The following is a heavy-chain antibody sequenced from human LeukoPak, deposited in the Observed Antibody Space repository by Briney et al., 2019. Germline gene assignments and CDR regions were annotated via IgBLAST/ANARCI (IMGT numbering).Heavy chain of an antibody. CDR1: GNTFTSYA. V-gene: IGHV1-3*01. J-gene: IGHJ4*02. D-gene: IGHD6-19*01. CDR2: INAGNGNT. Sequence: ASVKVSCKASGNTFTSYAMHWVRQAPGQRLEWMGWINAGNGNTKYSQKFQGRVTITRDTSASTAYMELSSLRSEDTAVYYCARGLSSGWYIVYFDYWGQGTLVTVSS. CDR3: ARGLSSGWYIVYFDY.